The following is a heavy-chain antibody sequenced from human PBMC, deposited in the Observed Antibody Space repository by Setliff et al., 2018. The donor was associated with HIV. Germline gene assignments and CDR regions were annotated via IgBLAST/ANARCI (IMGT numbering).Heavy chain of an antibody. V-gene: IGHV4-34*01. CDR2: VNHSGSA. J-gene: IGHJ4*02. CDR1: GVSFSGYY. D-gene: IGHD3-16*01. Sequence: PSETLSLTCDVYGVSFSGYYWSWIRQPPGKGLEWIGEVNHSGSANYNPSLKSRLTISVDTSKNQFSLRLRSVTAADTAVYYCARGHGDYVWGSAFDYWGLGTLVTVSS. CDR3: ARGHGDYVWGSAFDY.